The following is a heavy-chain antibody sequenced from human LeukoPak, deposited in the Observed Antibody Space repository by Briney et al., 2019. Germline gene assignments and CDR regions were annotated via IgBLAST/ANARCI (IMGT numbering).Heavy chain of an antibody. CDR2: IIPIFGTA. Sequence: ASVKVSCKASGGTFSSYAISWVRQAPGQGLEWMGGIIPIFGTANYAQKFQGRVTITTDESTCTAYMELSSLRSEDTAVYYCARGRVIAARPNWFDPWGQGTLVTVSS. V-gene: IGHV1-69*05. J-gene: IGHJ5*02. CDR3: ARGRVIAARPNWFDP. D-gene: IGHD6-6*01. CDR1: GGTFSSYA.